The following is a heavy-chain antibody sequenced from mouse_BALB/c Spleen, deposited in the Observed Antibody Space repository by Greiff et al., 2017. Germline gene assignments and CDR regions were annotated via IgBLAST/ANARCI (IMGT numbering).Heavy chain of an antibody. CDR3: ARDRGDWYFDV. Sequence: EVQGVESGGGLVQPGGSLKLSCAASGFTFSSYGMSWVRQTPDKRLELVATINSNGGSTYYPDSVKGRFTISRDNAKNTLYLQMSSLKSEDTAMYYCARDRGDWYFDVWGAGTTVTVSS. CDR2: INSNGGST. CDR1: GFTFSSYG. V-gene: IGHV5-6-3*01. J-gene: IGHJ1*01.